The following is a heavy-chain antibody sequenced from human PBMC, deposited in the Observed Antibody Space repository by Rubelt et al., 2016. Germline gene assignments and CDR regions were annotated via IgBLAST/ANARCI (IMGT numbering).Heavy chain of an antibody. CDR2: IYYSGST. V-gene: IGHV4-59*05. D-gene: IGHD3-22*01. Sequence: QVQLQESGPGLVKPSETLSLTCTVSGGSISSYYWSWIRQPPGKGLEWIGSIYYSGSTYYNPSLKSRVTKSVETSKNQFSLKLSSVTAADTAVYYCTKGPSSGYYFDYWGQGTLVTVSS. CDR1: GGSISSYY. J-gene: IGHJ4*02. CDR3: TKGPSSGYYFDY.